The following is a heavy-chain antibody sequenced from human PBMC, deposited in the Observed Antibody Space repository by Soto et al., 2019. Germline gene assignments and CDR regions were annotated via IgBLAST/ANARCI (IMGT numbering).Heavy chain of an antibody. V-gene: IGHV3-33*01. Sequence: QVQLVESGGGVVQPGRSLRLSCAASGFTFSSYGMHWVRQAPGKGLEWVAVIWYDGSNKDYADSVKGRFTISRDNSKNTLSLKMNSLRAEDTAVYYCARDPTVTYYFVYWGQGTLVTVSS. CDR3: ARDPTVTYYFVY. CDR1: GFTFSSYG. CDR2: IWYDGSNK. D-gene: IGHD4-17*01. J-gene: IGHJ4*02.